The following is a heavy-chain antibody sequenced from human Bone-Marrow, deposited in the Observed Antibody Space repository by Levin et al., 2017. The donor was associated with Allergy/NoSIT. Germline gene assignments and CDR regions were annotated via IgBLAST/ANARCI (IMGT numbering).Heavy chain of an antibody. CDR2: INSDGSST. CDR3: ARGWYSFDS. Sequence: GGSLRLSCAASGLSFNSYWMHWVRQAPGKGLVRVSRINSDGSSTDYADSVKGRFTISRDNARNTLYLQMNSLRGEDTAVDYCARGWYSFDSWGQGTLVTVSS. J-gene: IGHJ4*02. CDR1: GLSFNSYW. V-gene: IGHV3-74*01.